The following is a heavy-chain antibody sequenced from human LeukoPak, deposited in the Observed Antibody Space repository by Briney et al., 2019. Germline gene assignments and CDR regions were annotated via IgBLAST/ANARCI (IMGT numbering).Heavy chain of an antibody. Sequence: GGSLRLSCAASGNYWMHWVRQVPGKGLVWVSRLNGDGGTTRYADSVRGRFTISRDNAKNTVYLQMDSLRADDTAVYYCARDRGALDCWGQGTLVTVSS. CDR1: GNYW. CDR3: ARDRGALDC. V-gene: IGHV3-74*01. CDR2: LNGDGGTT. J-gene: IGHJ4*02.